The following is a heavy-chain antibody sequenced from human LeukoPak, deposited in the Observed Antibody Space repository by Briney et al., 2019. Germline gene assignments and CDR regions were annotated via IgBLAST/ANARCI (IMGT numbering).Heavy chain of an antibody. J-gene: IGHJ4*02. CDR2: TRDKANGYTT. CDR3: ARYYYDSSGYYKFDY. CDR1: GFTFSDHY. Sequence: GWSLSLSCAASGFTFSDHYMDWVRQAPGKGGEWVGRTRDKANGYTTDYAASVRGRFTTSRDDSKNSLHLQMNSMKSEDTAVYYCARYYYDSSGYYKFDYWGQGTLVTVSS. D-gene: IGHD3-22*01. V-gene: IGHV3-72*01.